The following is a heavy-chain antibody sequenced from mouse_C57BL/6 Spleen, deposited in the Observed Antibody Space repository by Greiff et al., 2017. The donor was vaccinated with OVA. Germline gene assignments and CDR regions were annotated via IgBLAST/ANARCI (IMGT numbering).Heavy chain of an antibody. D-gene: IGHD3-2*01. CDR3: ADSSGDY. CDR2: INPNNGGT. CDR1: GYTFTDYY. J-gene: IGHJ2*01. Sequence: EVQLQQSGPELVKPGASVKISCKASGYTFTDYYMNWVKQSHGKSLEWIGDINPNNGGTSYNQKFKGKATLTVDKSSSTAYMELRSLTSEDSAVYYCADSSGDYWGQGTTLPVSS. V-gene: IGHV1-26*01.